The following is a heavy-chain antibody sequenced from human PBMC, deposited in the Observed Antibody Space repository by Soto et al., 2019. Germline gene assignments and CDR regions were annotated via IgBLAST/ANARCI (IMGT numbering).Heavy chain of an antibody. D-gene: IGHD3-16*01. J-gene: IGHJ3*02. V-gene: IGHV4-59*11. CDR2: IYYSGST. CDR1: SGSIFGHY. Sequence: SETVSLSCTVSSGSIFGHYWGWVRQPPGKGLEYIGYIYYSGSTNYNPSLKSRVTISVDMSREQFSLKLTSVTAADTAVYYCARGHNLGGSTFDIWGEGTSVTVSS. CDR3: ARGHNLGGSTFDI.